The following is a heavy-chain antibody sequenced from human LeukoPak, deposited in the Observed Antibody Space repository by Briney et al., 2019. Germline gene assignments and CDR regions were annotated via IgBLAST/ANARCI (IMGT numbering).Heavy chain of an antibody. J-gene: IGHJ4*02. Sequence: GGSLRLSCAASGFTFDDYGMSWVRQAPGKGLEWVSGINWNGGSTGYADSVKGRFTISRDNAKNSLYLQMNSLRAEDTALYHCARELSCSGGSRSDYWGQGTLVTVSS. V-gene: IGHV3-20*01. D-gene: IGHD2-15*01. CDR3: ARELSCSGGSRSDY. CDR2: INWNGGST. CDR1: GFTFDDYG.